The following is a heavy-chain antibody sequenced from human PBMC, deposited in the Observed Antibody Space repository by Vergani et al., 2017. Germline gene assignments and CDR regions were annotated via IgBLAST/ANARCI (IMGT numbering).Heavy chain of an antibody. J-gene: IGHJ6*02. Sequence: QVQLVQSGAEVKKPGASVKVSCKASGYTFTGYYMHWVRQAPGQGLEWMGWSNPTSGGTNYAQKFQGWVTMTRDTSISTAYMELSRRRSDGTAVYYCAGGGWVQGTGYYGMDVWGQGTTVTVSS. CDR3: AGGGWVQGTGYYGMDV. V-gene: IGHV1-2*04. D-gene: IGHD1-1*01. CDR1: GYTFTGYY. CDR2: SNPTSGGT.